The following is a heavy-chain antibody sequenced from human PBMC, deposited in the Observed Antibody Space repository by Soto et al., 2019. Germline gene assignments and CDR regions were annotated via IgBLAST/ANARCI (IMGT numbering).Heavy chain of an antibody. CDR3: ARLEGLATISYYFDF. Sequence: QLQLQESGPGLAKPSETLSLTCIVSGGSVSSSNYYWGWVRQSPGKGLEWIGSIYYSGNTYYNPSLESRVTISVDKSNNEFSLKVISVTAADTAVYYCARLEGLATISYYFDFWGQGSLVTVSS. V-gene: IGHV4-39*01. D-gene: IGHD3-9*01. CDR1: GGSVSSSNYY. J-gene: IGHJ4*02. CDR2: IYYSGNT.